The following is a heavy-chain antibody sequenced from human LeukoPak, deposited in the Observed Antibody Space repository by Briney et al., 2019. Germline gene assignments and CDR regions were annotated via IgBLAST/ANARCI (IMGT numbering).Heavy chain of an antibody. Sequence: SGTLSLTCTVSGGSISTDHWWSWVRQPPGEGLEWIGNIYHSGSTYYSPSLRSRVTMSVDKSKNQFSLKLTSVTAADTAVYYCARNYDYWGQGTLVTVSS. V-gene: IGHV4-4*02. D-gene: IGHD5-24*01. J-gene: IGHJ4*02. CDR2: IYHSGST. CDR1: GGSISTDHW. CDR3: ARNYDY.